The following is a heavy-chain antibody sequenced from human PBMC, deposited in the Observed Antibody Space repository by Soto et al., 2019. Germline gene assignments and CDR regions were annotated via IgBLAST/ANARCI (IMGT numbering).Heavy chain of an antibody. CDR1: GYSIIIGYY. CDR2: IYHSGST. Sequence: PAETLSLTCAVSGYSIIIGYYWGWIRQPPGKGLEWIGNIYHSGSTYYNPSLKSRLTISLDTSKNQFSLKLSSVTAADTAVYYCARDKHISGRHWFDPWGQGTLVTVSA. V-gene: IGHV4-38-2*02. D-gene: IGHD6-19*01. CDR3: ARDKHISGRHWFDP. J-gene: IGHJ5*02.